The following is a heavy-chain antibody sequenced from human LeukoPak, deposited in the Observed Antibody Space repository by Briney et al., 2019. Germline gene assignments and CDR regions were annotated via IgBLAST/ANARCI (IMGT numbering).Heavy chain of an antibody. Sequence: ASVKVSCKASRYTFTGYYMQWVRQAPGQGLEWMGWINPNSGGTNYAQKFQGRVTMTRDTSISTAYMELSRLRSDDTAVYYCARDQTSGNYYMYYFDYWGQGTLVTVSS. CDR1: RYTFTGYY. J-gene: IGHJ4*02. D-gene: IGHD3-22*01. CDR3: ARDQTSGNYYMYYFDY. V-gene: IGHV1-2*02. CDR2: INPNSGGT.